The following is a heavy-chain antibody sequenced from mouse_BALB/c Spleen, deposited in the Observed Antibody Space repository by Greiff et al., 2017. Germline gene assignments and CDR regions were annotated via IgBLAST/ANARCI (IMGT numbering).Heavy chain of an antibody. J-gene: IGHJ4*01. D-gene: IGHD2-14*01. CDR1: GYSITSDYA. CDR3: ARMDYRYDGYAMDY. V-gene: IGHV3-2*02. CDR2: ISYSGST. Sequence: EVKLQESGPGLVKPSQSLSLTCTVTGYSITSDYAWNWIRQFPGNKLEWMGYISYSGSTSYNPSLKSRISITRDTSKNQFFLQLNSVTTEDTATYYCARMDYRYDGYAMDYWGQGTSVTVSS.